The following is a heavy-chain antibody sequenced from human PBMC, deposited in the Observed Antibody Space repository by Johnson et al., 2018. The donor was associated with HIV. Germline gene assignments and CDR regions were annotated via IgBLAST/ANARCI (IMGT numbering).Heavy chain of an antibody. CDR2: IYTGGRT. D-gene: IGHD6-6*01. J-gene: IGHJ3*02. V-gene: IGHV3-66*01. CDR1: GFTVSSNY. Sequence: VQLVESGGGVVQPERSVRLSCSASGFTVSSNYMSWVRQAPGKGLEWVSLIYTGGRTYYADSVKGRFTISRENSKNTVYLQMNSLRAEDTAVYYCARASVSSPRYSSSSDDAFDIWGQGTMVTVSS. CDR3: ARASVSSPRYSSSSDDAFDI.